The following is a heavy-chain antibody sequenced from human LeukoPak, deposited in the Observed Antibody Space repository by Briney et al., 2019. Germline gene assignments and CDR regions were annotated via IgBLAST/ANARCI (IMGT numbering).Heavy chain of an antibody. Sequence: SGRSLRLSCAASGFTFDDYAMHWVRQAPEKGLEWVSGISWNSGSIGYADSVKGRFTISRDNAKNSLYLQMNSLRAEDMALYYCAKGAGWWEPQAYYYYYMDVWGKGTTVTVSS. V-gene: IGHV3-9*03. D-gene: IGHD1-26*01. CDR3: AKGAGWWEPQAYYYYYMDV. J-gene: IGHJ6*03. CDR1: GFTFDDYA. CDR2: ISWNSGSI.